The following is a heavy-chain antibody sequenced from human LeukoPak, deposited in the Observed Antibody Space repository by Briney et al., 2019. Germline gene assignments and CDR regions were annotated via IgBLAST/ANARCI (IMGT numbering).Heavy chain of an antibody. CDR2: IIPIFGTA. CDR3: AREKQLVRDAFDI. Sequence: SVKVSCMASGGTFSSYAISWVRQAPGQGLEWMGGIIPIFGTANYAQKFQGRVTITADESTSTAYMELSSLRSEDTAVYYCAREKQLVRDAFDIWGQGTMVTVSS. D-gene: IGHD6-13*01. J-gene: IGHJ3*02. V-gene: IGHV1-69*13. CDR1: GGTFSSYA.